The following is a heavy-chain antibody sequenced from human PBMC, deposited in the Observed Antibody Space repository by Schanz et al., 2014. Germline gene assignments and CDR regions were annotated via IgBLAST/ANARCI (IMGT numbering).Heavy chain of an antibody. CDR3: VRDSFFAFDY. Sequence: EVQLVESGGGLVQPGGSLRLSCTASGFTFSDYWMSWVRQAPGKGPEWVANIKHDGSVKDYVDSVEGRFTISRDNAKNSVFLQMNSLRAEVTAVEYCVRDSFFAFDYWGQGTLVTVSS. J-gene: IGHJ4*02. CDR1: GFTFSDYW. CDR2: IKHDGSVK. D-gene: IGHD3-3*01. V-gene: IGHV3-7*01.